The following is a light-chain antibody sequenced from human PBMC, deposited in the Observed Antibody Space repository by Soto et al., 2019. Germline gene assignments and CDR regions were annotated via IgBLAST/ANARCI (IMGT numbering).Light chain of an antibody. Sequence: DIQLPQSPSFMSASVGARVPITGRASQGISSYLAWYQQRPGKAPKLLIYASSTLQTGVPSRFSGSGSGTEFTLTISSLQPEEFATYYCQQLNSYPITFGPGTRLEIK. V-gene: IGKV1-9*01. CDR1: QGISSY. CDR2: ASS. CDR3: QQLNSYPIT. J-gene: IGKJ5*01.